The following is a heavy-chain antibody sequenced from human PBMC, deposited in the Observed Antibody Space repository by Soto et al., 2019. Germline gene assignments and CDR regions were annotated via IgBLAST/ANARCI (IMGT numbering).Heavy chain of an antibody. CDR1: GGSVSSGSYY. CDR2: IYYSGST. CDR3: ARRLRRPWFDP. J-gene: IGHJ5*02. D-gene: IGHD6-25*01. V-gene: IGHV4-61*01. Sequence: QVQLQESGPGLVKPSETLSLTCTVSGGSVSSGSYYWSWIRQPPGKGLEWIGYIYYSGSTNYNPSLKRRVTTSVYTCKNQFSLKLSSVTAADAAVYYCARRLRRPWFDPWGQGTLVTVSS.